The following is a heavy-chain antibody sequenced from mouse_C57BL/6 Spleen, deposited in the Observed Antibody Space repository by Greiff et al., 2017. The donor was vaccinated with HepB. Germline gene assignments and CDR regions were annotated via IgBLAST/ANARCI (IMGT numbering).Heavy chain of an antibody. CDR2: INPNYGTT. CDR1: GYSFTDYN. CDR3: ARKGLYSNYLDRYWYFDV. D-gene: IGHD2-5*01. V-gene: IGHV1-39*01. J-gene: IGHJ1*03. Sequence: EVQLQQSGPELVKPGASVKISCKASGYSFTDYNMNWVKQSNGKSLEWIGVINPNYGTTSYNQKFKGKATLTVDQSSSTAYMQLNSLTSEDSAVYYCARKGLYSNYLDRYWYFDVWGTGTTVTVSS.